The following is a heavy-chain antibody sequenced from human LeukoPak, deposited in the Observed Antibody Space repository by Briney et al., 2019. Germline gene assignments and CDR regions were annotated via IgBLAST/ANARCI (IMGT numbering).Heavy chain of an antibody. CDR3: ARGQPGGITIFGVVIPRPAYYYYGMDV. CDR1: GYTFTSYD. V-gene: IGHV1-8*01. CDR2: MNPNSGNT. D-gene: IGHD3-3*01. Sequence: ASVKVSCKASGYTFTSYDINWVRQATRQGLEWMGWMNPNSGNTGYAQKFQGRVTMTRNTSINTAYMELSSLRSEDTAVYYCARGQPGGITIFGVVIPRPAYYYYGMDVWGQGTTVTVSS. J-gene: IGHJ6*02.